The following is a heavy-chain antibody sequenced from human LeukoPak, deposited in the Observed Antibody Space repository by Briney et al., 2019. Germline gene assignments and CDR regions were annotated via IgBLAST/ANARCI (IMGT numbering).Heavy chain of an antibody. CDR3: ATTAAAGTRLAWFDP. J-gene: IGHJ5*02. Sequence: PSETLSLTCVVSGGSISSYNWWSWVRQPPGKGLEWIGEIYHSGSTNYNPSLKSRVTISLDKSKNQFSLKLSSVTAADTAVYYCATTAAAGTRLAWFDPWGQGTLVTVSS. CDR1: GGSISSYNW. V-gene: IGHV4-4*02. CDR2: IYHSGST. D-gene: IGHD6-13*01.